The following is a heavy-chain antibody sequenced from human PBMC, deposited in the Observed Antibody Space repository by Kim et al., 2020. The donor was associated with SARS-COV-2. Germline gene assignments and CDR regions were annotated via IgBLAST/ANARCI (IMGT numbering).Heavy chain of an antibody. CDR1: GFTFSSYW. D-gene: IGHD6-13*01. Sequence: GGSLRLSCAASGFTFSSYWMSWVRQAPGKGLEWVANIKQDGSEKYYVDSVKGRFTISRDNAKNSLYLQMNSLRAEDTAVYYCARDPGIAAGDAFDIWGQGTMVTVSS. CDR3: ARDPGIAAGDAFDI. V-gene: IGHV3-7*01. J-gene: IGHJ3*02. CDR2: IKQDGSEK.